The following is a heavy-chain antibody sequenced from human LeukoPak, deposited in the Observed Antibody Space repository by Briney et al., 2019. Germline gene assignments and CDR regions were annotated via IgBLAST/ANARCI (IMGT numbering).Heavy chain of an antibody. V-gene: IGHV3-48*03. CDR3: ARSSGSYRPFDS. Sequence: GGSLRLSCAASGFTFSSFEVNWVRQAPGKGLEWISHISHTFDIKYADSVRGRFTISRDNAKNSQYLQMTSLRAQDTGIYYCARSSGSYRPFDSWGQGTLVIVSS. CDR2: ISHTFDI. D-gene: IGHD3-22*01. CDR1: GFTFSSFE. J-gene: IGHJ4*02.